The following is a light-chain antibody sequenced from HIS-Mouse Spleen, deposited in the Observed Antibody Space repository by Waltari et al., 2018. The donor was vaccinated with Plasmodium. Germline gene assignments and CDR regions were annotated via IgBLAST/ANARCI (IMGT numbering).Light chain of an antibody. CDR3: QQYGSSPLT. J-gene: IGKJ4*01. CDR1: PRVSSSN. V-gene: IGKV3-20*01. CDR2: GAS. Sequence: EIVLTQSPGTLSLSPGERATLSCRASPRVSSSNLAWYQQKPGQAPRLLIYGASSRATGIPDRFSGSGSGTDFPLTISRLEAEDFAVYYCQQYGSSPLTFGGGTKVEIK.